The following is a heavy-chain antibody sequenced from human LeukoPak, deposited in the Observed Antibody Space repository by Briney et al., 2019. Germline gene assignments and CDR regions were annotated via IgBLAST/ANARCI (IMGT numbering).Heavy chain of an antibody. CDR3: ARDYGRYAAEYFQH. D-gene: IGHD4-17*01. CDR2: ISSSSSTV. V-gene: IGHV3-48*01. CDR1: GFTFSSYS. Sequence: GGSLRLSCAASGFTFSSYSMNWVRQAPGKGLEWVSYISSSSSTVYYADSVKGRFTNSRDNAKNSLYLQMNSLRAEDTAVYYCARDYGRYAAEYFQHWGQGTLVTVSS. J-gene: IGHJ1*01.